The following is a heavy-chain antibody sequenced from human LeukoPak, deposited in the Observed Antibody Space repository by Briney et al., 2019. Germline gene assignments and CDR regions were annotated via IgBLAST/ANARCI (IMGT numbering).Heavy chain of an antibody. CDR3: AKDIGGSYYFYYFVY. CDR1: GFTFSSYG. J-gene: IGHJ4*02. V-gene: IGHV3-23*01. D-gene: IGHD1-26*01. CDR2: ISYSGGST. Sequence: GGSLRLSCAASGFTFSSYGMSWVRQAPGKGLEWVSDISYSGGSTHYADSVKGRFTISRENSKNTLYVQMNSLRAEDTAVYYGAKDIGGSYYFYYFVYWGEGTIVTVSS.